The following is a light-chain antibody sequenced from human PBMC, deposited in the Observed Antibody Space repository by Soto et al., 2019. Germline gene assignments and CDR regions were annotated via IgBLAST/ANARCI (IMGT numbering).Light chain of an antibody. Sequence: QSVLTQPASVSGSPGQSITISSTGTSSDVGSYNLVSWFQQHPGKAPKLMIYEVTKRPSGVSDRFSGSKSGITASLTISGLQAEDEADYYCCTYAGFSGFVYVFGTGTKFTVL. CDR2: EVT. CDR3: CTYAGFSGFVYV. V-gene: IGLV2-23*02. J-gene: IGLJ1*01. CDR1: SSDVGSYNL.